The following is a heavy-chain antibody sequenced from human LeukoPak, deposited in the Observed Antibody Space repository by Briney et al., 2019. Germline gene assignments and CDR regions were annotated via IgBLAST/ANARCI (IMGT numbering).Heavy chain of an antibody. J-gene: IGHJ4*02. Sequence: KSSETLSLTCTVSGGSISSGGYYWSWIRQHPGKGLEWIGYIYYSGSTYYNPSLKSRVTISVDTSKNQFSLKLSSVTAADTAVYYCARTQLIHYYDSSGPVDYWGQRTLVTVSS. CDR2: IYYSGST. CDR1: GGSISSGGYY. CDR3: ARTQLIHYYDSSGPVDY. D-gene: IGHD3-22*01. V-gene: IGHV4-31*03.